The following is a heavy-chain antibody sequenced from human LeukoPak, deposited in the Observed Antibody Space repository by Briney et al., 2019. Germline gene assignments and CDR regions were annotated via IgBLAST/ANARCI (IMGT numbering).Heavy chain of an antibody. CDR1: GFTFSSYS. D-gene: IGHD2-15*01. CDR2: ISSSSSYI. V-gene: IGHV3-21*01. J-gene: IGHJ4*02. CDR3: ARDRVVAATQDFDY. Sequence: GGSLRLSCAASGFTFSSYSMNWVRQAPGKGLEWVSSISSSSSYIYYADSVKGRFTISRDNAKNSLYLQMNSLGAEDTAVYYCARDRVVAATQDFDYWGQGTLVTVSS.